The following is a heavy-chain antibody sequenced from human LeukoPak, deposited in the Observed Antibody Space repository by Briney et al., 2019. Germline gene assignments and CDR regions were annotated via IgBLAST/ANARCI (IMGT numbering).Heavy chain of an antibody. CDR2: IYYSGST. CDR3: ATLTTPGWFNP. V-gene: IGHV4-39*07. J-gene: IGHJ5*02. CDR1: GGSISSTSYY. Sequence: SETLSLTCTVSGGSISSTSYYWGWIRQPPGKGLEWIENIYYSGSTYYNPSLKSRVTISVDTSKNQFSLKLSSVTAADTAVYYCATLTTPGWFNPWGQGTLVTVSS. D-gene: IGHD1-1*01.